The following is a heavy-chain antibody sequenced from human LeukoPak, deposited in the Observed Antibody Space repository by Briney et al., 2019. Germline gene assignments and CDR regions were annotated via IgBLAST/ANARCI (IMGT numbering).Heavy chain of an antibody. CDR2: IYYSGST. J-gene: IGHJ3*02. V-gene: IGHV4-59*01. CDR1: GGSISSYY. CDR3: ARENDYGGNSGDAFDI. D-gene: IGHD4-23*01. Sequence: SETLSLTCTVSGGSISSYYWSWIRQPPGKGLEWIGYIYYSGSTNYNPSLKSRVTISVDTSKNQFSLKLSSVTAADTAVYYCARENDYGGNSGDAFDIWGQGTMVTVSS.